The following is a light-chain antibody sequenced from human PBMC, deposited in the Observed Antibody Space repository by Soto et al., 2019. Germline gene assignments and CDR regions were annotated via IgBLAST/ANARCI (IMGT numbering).Light chain of an antibody. CDR3: QQANSFLFT. J-gene: IGKJ4*01. CDR2: KAS. V-gene: IGKV1-5*03. Sequence: DIQMTQSPSTLSGSVGDRVTITCRASQTISSWLAWYQQKPGKAPKLLIYKASTLKSGVPSRFSGSGSGTEFTLTISSLQPDDFATYYCQQANSFLFTFGGGTKVDI. CDR1: QTISSW.